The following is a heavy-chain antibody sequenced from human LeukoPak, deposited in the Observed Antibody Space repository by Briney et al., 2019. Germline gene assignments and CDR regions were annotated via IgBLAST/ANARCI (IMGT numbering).Heavy chain of an antibody. CDR1: GGSISSYY. CDR3: ARELGCSGGSCYSDGAFDI. V-gene: IGHV4-59*01. D-gene: IGHD2-15*01. CDR2: IYYSGST. Sequence: ETRSLTCTVSGGSISSYYWSWIRQPPGKGLEWIGYIYYSGSTNYNPSLKSRVTISVDTSKNQFSLKLSSVTAADTAVYYCARELGCSGGSCYSDGAFDIWGQGTMVTVSS. J-gene: IGHJ3*02.